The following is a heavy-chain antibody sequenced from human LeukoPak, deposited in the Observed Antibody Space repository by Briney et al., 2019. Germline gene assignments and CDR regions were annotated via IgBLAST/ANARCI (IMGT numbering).Heavy chain of an antibody. CDR1: GFTFSSYG. V-gene: IGHV3-30*02. CDR2: IRYDGSNK. J-gene: IGHJ4*02. D-gene: IGHD3-9*01. CDR3: AKERVDWRYFDY. Sequence: GGSLRLSCAASGFTFSSYGIHWVRQAPGKGLELVAFIRYDGSNKYHADSVKGRFTISRGNAKNSLYLQMNSLRADDTAVYYCAKERVDWRYFDYWGQGTLVTVSS.